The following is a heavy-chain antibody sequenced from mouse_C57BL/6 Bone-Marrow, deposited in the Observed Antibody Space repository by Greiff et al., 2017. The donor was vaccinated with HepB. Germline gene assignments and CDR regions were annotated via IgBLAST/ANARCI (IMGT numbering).Heavy chain of an antibody. CDR3: ARGGPYAMDY. J-gene: IGHJ4*01. CDR2: IDPSDSET. Sequence: QVQLQQPGAELVRPGSSVKLSCKASGYTFTSYWMHWVKQRPIQGLEWIGNIDPSDSETHYNQKFKDKATLTVDKSSSTAYMQLSSLTSEDSAVDYCARGGPYAMDYWGQGTSVTVSS. V-gene: IGHV1-52*01. CDR1: GYTFTSYW.